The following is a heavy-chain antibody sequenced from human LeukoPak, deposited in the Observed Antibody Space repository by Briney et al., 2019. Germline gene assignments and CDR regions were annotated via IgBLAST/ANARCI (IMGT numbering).Heavy chain of an antibody. CDR1: GFIFSSYA. J-gene: IGHJ4*02. V-gene: IGHV3-23*01. CDR2: ISGSGGST. CDR3: AKERGGAVAGNKVGFDY. Sequence: GGSLRLSCAASGFIFSSYAMSWVRQAPGKGLEWVSTISGSGGSTYYADSVKGRLTISRDSSRQTLHLQVNSLRAEDTAVYFCAKERGGAVAGNKVGFDYWGQGTLVTVSS. D-gene: IGHD6-19*01.